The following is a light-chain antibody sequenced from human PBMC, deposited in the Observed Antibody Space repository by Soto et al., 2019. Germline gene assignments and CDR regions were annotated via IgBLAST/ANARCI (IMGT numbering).Light chain of an antibody. CDR3: SSYTSSSPYV. CDR1: SSDVGGYNS. Sequence: QSALTQPASVSGSPGQSITISCTGTSSDVGGYNSVSWYQQHPGKAPKLMIYEVSNRPSGVSNRFSGYKSGNTASLTISGLQAEDEADYYCSSYTSSSPYVFGAGTKLTVL. V-gene: IGLV2-14*01. CDR2: EVS. J-gene: IGLJ2*01.